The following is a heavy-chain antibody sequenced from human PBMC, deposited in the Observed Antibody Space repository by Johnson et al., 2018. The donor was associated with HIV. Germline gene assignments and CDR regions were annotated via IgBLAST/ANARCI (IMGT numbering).Heavy chain of an antibody. V-gene: IGHV3-30*03. CDR2: ISYDGSNK. CDR3: ARGGWGDAFDI. CDR1: GFTFSSYG. D-gene: IGHD3-16*01. J-gene: IGHJ3*02. Sequence: QMQLVESGGGVVQPGRSLRLSCAASGFTFSSYGMHWVRQAPGKGLEWVAVISYDGSNKYYADSVKGRFTISRDNSKNTLYLQMNSLRAEDTAVYYCARGGWGDAFDIWGQGTMVTVSS.